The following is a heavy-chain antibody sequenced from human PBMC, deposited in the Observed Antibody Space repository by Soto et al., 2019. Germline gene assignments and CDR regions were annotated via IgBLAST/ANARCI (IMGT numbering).Heavy chain of an antibody. Sequence: QMQLQQTGPGLVKPLGTLSLTCTISGGSISSNNWWTWVRQPPGKGLEWIGEIYHNGSSNYHPSLKSRSTISVEKSQNQFTLNLSSMTAADSAVYYCARGWDYFGRGGYPYCYDYWGRGTLVTVSS. V-gene: IGHV4-4*02. CDR1: GGSISSNNW. D-gene: IGHD3-10*01. J-gene: IGHJ4*02. CDR3: ARGWDYFGRGGYPYCYDY. CDR2: IYHNGSS.